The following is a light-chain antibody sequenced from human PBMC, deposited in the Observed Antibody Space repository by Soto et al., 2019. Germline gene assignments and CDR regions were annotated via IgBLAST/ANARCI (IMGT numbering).Light chain of an antibody. Sequence: DIQMTQSPSTLSASVGDRVTITCRASQSISSWLAWYQQKPGKAPKLLIYKASSLESGVPSRFSGSGSGTEFTLAISSLQPEDFATYYCQQYNDLSTFGGGTKVDIK. CDR2: KAS. J-gene: IGKJ4*01. CDR3: QQYNDLST. CDR1: QSISSW. V-gene: IGKV1-5*03.